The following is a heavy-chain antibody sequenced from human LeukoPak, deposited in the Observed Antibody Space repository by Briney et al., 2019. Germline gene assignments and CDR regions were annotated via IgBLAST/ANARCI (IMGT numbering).Heavy chain of an antibody. CDR2: ISGSGGST. CDR1: GFTFSSYA. CDR3: AKGRRFLEWNENDY. V-gene: IGHV3-23*01. J-gene: IGHJ4*02. Sequence: GGSLRLSCAASGFTFSSYAMSWVRQAPGKGLEWVSAISGSGGSTYYADSVKGRFTISRDNSKNTLYLQMNSLRAEDTAVHYCAKGRRFLEWNENDYWGQGTLVTVSS. D-gene: IGHD3-3*01.